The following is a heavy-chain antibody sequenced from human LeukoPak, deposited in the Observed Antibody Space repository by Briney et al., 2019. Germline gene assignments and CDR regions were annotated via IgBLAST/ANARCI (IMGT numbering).Heavy chain of an antibody. V-gene: IGHV3-23*01. CDR1: GFSFSSYG. CDR3: AREDYGVVYFDY. J-gene: IGHJ4*02. CDR2: VSGGGGST. D-gene: IGHD3-3*01. Sequence: GGSLRLSCAASGFSFSSYGMTWVRQAPGKGLEWVSSVSGGGGSTNYPDSVKGRFTISRDNSKKMLYLQMNSLRAEDTAVYYCAREDYGVVYFDYWGQGTLVTVSS.